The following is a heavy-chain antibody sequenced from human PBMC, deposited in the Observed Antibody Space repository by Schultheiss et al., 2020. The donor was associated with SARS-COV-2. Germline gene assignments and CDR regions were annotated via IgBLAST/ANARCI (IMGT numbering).Heavy chain of an antibody. CDR1: GFTFSSYG. Sequence: GASLKISCAASGFTFSSYGMHWVRQAPGKGLEWVALIWYDGSNKYYADSVEGRFTISRENAKNSLYLQMNSLRAGDTAVYYCARGDYYYDSSGYVGFDPWGQGALVTVSS. V-gene: IGHV3-33*08. J-gene: IGHJ5*02. CDR3: ARGDYYYDSSGYVGFDP. D-gene: IGHD3-22*01. CDR2: IWYDGSNK.